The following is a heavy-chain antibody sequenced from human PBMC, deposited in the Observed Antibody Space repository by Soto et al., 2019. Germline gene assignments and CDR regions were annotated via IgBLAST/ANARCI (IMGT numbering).Heavy chain of an antibody. CDR2: INHSGST. V-gene: IGHV4-34*01. CDR3: ARVLTAGTYGMDV. Sequence: QVQLQQWGAGLLKPSETLSLTCAVYGGSFSGYYWSWIRQPPGKGLEWIGEINHSGSTNYNPSLKSRVTISVDTSKNQFSLKLSSVTAADTAVFYCARVLTAGTYGMDVWGQGTTVTVSS. J-gene: IGHJ6*02. CDR1: GGSFSGYY. D-gene: IGHD3-10*01.